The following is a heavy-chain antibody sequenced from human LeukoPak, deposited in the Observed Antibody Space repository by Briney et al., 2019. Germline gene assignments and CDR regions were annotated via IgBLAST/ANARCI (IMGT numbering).Heavy chain of an antibody. CDR1: GDSVSSNSVT. CDR3: TRRLTQYDCFDP. CDR2: TYYRSTWCN. Sequence: SQTLSLTCAISGDSVSSNSVTWNWIRQSPSRGLEWLGRTYYRSTWCNDYAVSVRGRITVNPDTSKNQFSLHLNSVTPEDTAVYYCTRRLTQYDCFDPWGQGILVTVSS. J-gene: IGHJ5*02. D-gene: IGHD2-2*01. V-gene: IGHV6-1*01.